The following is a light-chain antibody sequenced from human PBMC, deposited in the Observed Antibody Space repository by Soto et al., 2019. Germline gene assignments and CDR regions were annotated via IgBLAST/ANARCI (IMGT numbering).Light chain of an antibody. CDR1: QSVLYSADNKNY. J-gene: IGKJ1*01. V-gene: IGKV4-1*01. CDR3: QQYYSTPWT. Sequence: DIVMTQSPDSLAVSLGERATINCKSSQSVLYSADNKNYLAWYQQKPGQPPKLLIYWASTRESGVPDRISGSGSGTDFTFTISSLQAEDVAVYYCQQYYSTPWTFGQGTKVDIK. CDR2: WAS.